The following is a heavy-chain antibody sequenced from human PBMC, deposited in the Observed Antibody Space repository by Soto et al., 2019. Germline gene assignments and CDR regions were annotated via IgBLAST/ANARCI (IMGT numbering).Heavy chain of an antibody. CDR1: GCSIISYY. CDR3: ARESRDFWSGYYTGMIDY. J-gene: IGHJ4*02. V-gene: IGHV4-59*01. D-gene: IGHD3-3*01. Sequence: PSETLSLTCTVSGCSIISYYWSWIRQPPGKGLEWIGYIYYSGSTNYNPSLKSRVTISVDTSKNQFSLKLSSVTAADTAVYYCARESRDFWSGYYTGMIDYWGQGTLVTVSS. CDR2: IYYSGST.